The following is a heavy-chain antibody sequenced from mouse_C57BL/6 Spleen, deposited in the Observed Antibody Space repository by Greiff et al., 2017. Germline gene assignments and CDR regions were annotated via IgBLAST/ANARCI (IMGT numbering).Heavy chain of an antibody. V-gene: IGHV1-9*01. D-gene: IGHD1-1*01. Sequence: QVQLQQSGAELMKPGASVKLSCKATGYTFTGYWIEWVKQRPGNGLEWIGEILPGSGSTNYNEKFKGKATFTADTSSNTAFRQISSLTTEDSAIYYGAMITTVVATEDYWGQGTTRTVSS. CDR1: GYTFTGYW. CDR3: AMITTVVATEDY. J-gene: IGHJ2*01. CDR2: ILPGSGST.